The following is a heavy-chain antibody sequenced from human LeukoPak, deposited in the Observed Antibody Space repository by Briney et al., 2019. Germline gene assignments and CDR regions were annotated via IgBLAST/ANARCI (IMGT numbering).Heavy chain of an antibody. CDR2: IYYSGNT. CDR3: ARQTGSGLFILP. D-gene: IGHD3/OR15-3a*01. CDR1: GDSISSSNSY. J-gene: IGHJ4*02. V-gene: IGHV4-39*01. Sequence: SETLSLTCTVSGDSISSSNSYWGWIRQPPGKGLEWIGSIYYSGNTYYNASLKSRVSISVDTSKNQFSLRLTSVTAADTAVYYCARQTGSGLFILPGGQGTLVTASS.